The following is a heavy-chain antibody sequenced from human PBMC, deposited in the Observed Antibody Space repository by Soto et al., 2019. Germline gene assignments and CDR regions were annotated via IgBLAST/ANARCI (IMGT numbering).Heavy chain of an antibody. CDR2: IRFDGSNE. Sequence: QEQLVESGGGVVQPGTSLRLSCAVPGGIFHGYGMHWVRQAPGKGLEWVAIIRFDGSNEEYADSVKGRFTISRDNSKNNLYLKMNTLGAEDTAVYYCARDGIGGTVFRGYLDYWGRGTVVTVSS. D-gene: IGHD1-7*01. V-gene: IGHV3-33*01. CDR1: GGIFHGYG. J-gene: IGHJ4*02. CDR3: ARDGIGGTVFRGYLDY.